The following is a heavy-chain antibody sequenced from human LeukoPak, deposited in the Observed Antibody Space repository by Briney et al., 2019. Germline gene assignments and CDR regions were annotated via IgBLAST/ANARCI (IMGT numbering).Heavy chain of an antibody. D-gene: IGHD4-17*01. J-gene: IGHJ4*02. CDR2: IYTSGST. V-gene: IGHV4-61*09. CDR1: GGSISSGSYH. CDR3: ARIPTVTFFDY. Sequence: SETLSLTCTVSGGSISSGSYHWIWIRQPAGKGLEWIGHIYTSGSTNYNPSLRSRVTISVDTSKNQFSLKLSSVTAADTAVYYCARIPTVTFFDYWGQGTLVTVSS.